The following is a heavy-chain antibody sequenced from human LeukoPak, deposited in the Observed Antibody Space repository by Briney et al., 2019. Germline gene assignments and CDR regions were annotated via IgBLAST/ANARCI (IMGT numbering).Heavy chain of an antibody. V-gene: IGHV3-11*06. CDR1: GFTFSDYS. CDR3: ARDYKYAFDN. D-gene: IGHD5-24*01. J-gene: IGHJ4*02. CDR2: IGIDSGNT. Sequence: PGGSLRLSCAASGFTFSDYSMIWLRQAPGQGLEWISYIGIDSGNTNYADSVNGRFTISGDKAKNSLYLQMNSLRVEDTAVYYCARDYKYAFDNWGQGTLVTVSS.